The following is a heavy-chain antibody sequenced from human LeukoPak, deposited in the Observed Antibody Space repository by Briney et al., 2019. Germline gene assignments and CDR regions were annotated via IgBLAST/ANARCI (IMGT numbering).Heavy chain of an antibody. Sequence: SGPALVKPTQTLTLTCTFSGFSLSTSGMCVSWIRQPPGKALEWLARIDWDDDKYYSTSLKTRLTISKDTSKNQVVLTMTNMDPVDTATYYCARLTRGSYYEYYFDYWGQGTLVTVSS. J-gene: IGHJ4*02. CDR2: IDWDDDK. D-gene: IGHD1-26*01. V-gene: IGHV2-70*11. CDR3: ARLTRGSYYEYYFDY. CDR1: GFSLSTSGMC.